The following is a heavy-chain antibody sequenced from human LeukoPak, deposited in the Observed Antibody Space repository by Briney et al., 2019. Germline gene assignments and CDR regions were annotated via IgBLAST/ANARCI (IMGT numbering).Heavy chain of an antibody. CDR3: ASVPPSEYCSSTSCYGVGY. V-gene: IGHV4-59*01. CDR2: IYYSGST. CDR1: GGSISSYY. D-gene: IGHD2-2*01. J-gene: IGHJ4*02. Sequence: PSKTLSLTCTVSGGSISSYYWSWIRQPPGKGLEWIGYIYYSGSTNYNPSLKSRVTISVDTSKNQFSLKLSSVTAADTAVYYCASVPPSEYCSSTSCYGVGYWGQGTLVTVSS.